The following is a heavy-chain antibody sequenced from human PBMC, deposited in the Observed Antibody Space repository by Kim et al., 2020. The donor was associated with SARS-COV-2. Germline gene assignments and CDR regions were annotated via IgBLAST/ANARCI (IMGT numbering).Heavy chain of an antibody. CDR1: GYTFTGYY. J-gene: IGHJ6*02. CDR2: INPNSGGT. V-gene: IGHV1-2*02. D-gene: IGHD5-18*01. CDR3: AREGSWGYSYGTPGGMDV. Sequence: ASVKVSCKASGYTFTGYYMHWVRQAPGQGLEWMGWINPNSGGTNYAQKFQGRVTMTRDTSISTAYMELSRLRSDDTAVYYCAREGSWGYSYGTPGGMDVWGQGTTVTVSS.